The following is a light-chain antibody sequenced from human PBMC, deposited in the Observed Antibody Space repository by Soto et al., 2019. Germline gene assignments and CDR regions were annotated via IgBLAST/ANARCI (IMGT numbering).Light chain of an antibody. CDR3: SSLKGTNSFV. CDR1: YSDICAYNY. Sequence: QSVLTQPPSASGSPGQSVTIPCTRTYSDICAYNYVSWYQQRPGEAPKLIIYEVRKRPSGLPDRILASKSGNTASLTVSGLQADDEGNYYWSSLKGTNSFVFGTGTKLTVL. CDR2: EVR. J-gene: IGLJ1*01. V-gene: IGLV2-8*01.